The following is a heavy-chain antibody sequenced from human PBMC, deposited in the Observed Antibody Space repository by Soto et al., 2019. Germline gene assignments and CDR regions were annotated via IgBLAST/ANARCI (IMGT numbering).Heavy chain of an antibody. J-gene: IGHJ6*02. Sequence: PSETLSLTCAVYGGSLSGYYWSWIRQPPGKGLEWIGEINHSGSTNYNPSLKSRVTISVDTSKNQFSLKLSSVTAADTAVYYCARGVAYYYYYGMDVWGQGTTVTVSS. CDR3: ARGVAYYYYYGMDV. CDR2: INHSGST. V-gene: IGHV4-34*01. D-gene: IGHD3-3*01. CDR1: GGSLSGYY.